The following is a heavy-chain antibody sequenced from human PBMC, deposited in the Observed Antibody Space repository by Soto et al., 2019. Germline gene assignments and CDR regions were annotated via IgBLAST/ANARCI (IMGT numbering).Heavy chain of an antibody. CDR3: ARRYGDPLDGSRLDP. CDR1: GGTFSSYA. D-gene: IGHD4-17*01. V-gene: IGHV1-69*13. CDR2: IIPIFGTA. Sequence: SVKVSCKASGGTFSSYAISWVRQAPGQGLEWVGGIIPIFGTANYAQKFQGRVTITADESTSTAYMELSSLRSEDTAVYYCARRYGDPLDGSRLDPWGQGTLVTVSS. J-gene: IGHJ5*02.